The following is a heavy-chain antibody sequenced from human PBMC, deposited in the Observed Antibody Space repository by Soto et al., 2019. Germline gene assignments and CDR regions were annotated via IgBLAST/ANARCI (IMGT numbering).Heavy chain of an antibody. V-gene: IGHV2-5*01. D-gene: IGHD2-2*01. Sequence: GSGPTLVNPTQTLTLTCTFSGFSLSTSGVGVGWIRQPPGKALEWLALIYWNDDKRYSPSLKSRLTITKDTSKNQVVLTMTNMDPVDTATYYCAPAISGIYCSSTSCYYNWFDPWGQGTLVTVSS. CDR3: APAISGIYCSSTSCYYNWFDP. CDR1: GFSLSTSGVG. CDR2: IYWNDDK. J-gene: IGHJ5*02.